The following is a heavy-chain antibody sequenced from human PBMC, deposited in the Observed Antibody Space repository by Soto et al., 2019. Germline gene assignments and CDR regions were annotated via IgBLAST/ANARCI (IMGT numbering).Heavy chain of an antibody. D-gene: IGHD4-4*01. V-gene: IGHV1-69*01. CDR2: IIPIFGTA. CDR1: GGTFSSYA. J-gene: IGHJ6*02. Sequence: QVQLVQSGAEVKKPGSSVKVSRKASGGTFSSYAISWVRQAPGQGLEWMGGIIPIFGTANYAQKFQARVTITADESTSTDYMELSSLRSEDTAVYYCARDFAVTTYYYYGMDVWGQGTTVTVSS. CDR3: ARDFAVTTYYYYGMDV.